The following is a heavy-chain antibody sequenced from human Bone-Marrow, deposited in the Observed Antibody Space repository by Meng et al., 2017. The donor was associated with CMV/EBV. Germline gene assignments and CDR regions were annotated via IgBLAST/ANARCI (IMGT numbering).Heavy chain of an antibody. V-gene: IGHV3-21*01. J-gene: IGHJ6*02. CDR3: ARDVSPRSSAYFAIYYFYALDV. CDR1: GFTFSSYS. CDR2: ISSSGTYI. Sequence: GGSLRRCWEASGFTFSSYSMNWVRQAPGKGLEWVSSISSSGTYIYYADSVKGRFTISRDNAQNSLYLQMNSLRAEDTAVYYCARDVSPRSSAYFAIYYFYALDVWGQGTTVTVSS. D-gene: IGHD2-21*01.